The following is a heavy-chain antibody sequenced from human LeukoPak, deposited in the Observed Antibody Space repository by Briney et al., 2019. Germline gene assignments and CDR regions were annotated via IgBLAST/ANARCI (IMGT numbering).Heavy chain of an antibody. J-gene: IGHJ6*03. CDR2: IYYSGST. CDR1: GGSISSSSYY. D-gene: IGHD3-10*01. V-gene: IGHV4-39*01. CDR3: ARVPYYYGSGSYRPYYMDV. Sequence: SETLSLTCTVSGGSISSSSYYWGWIRQPPGKGLEGIGSIYYSGSTYYNPSLKSRVTISVDTSKNQFSLKLSSVTAADTAVYYCARVPYYYGSGSYRPYYMDVWGKGTTVTVSS.